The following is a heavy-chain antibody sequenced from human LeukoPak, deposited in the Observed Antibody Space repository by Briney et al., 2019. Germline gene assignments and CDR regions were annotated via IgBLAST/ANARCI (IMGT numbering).Heavy chain of an antibody. J-gene: IGHJ3*02. Sequence: PSETLSLTCAVYGGSFNSYYCSWIRQPPGKGLEWIGEINHSGSTNYNPSLKSRVTTSVDTSKNQFSLKLSSVTAADTAVYYCARMTAGGFDIWGRGTVVTVSS. CDR1: GGSFNSYY. D-gene: IGHD2-8*02. CDR3: ARMTAGGFDI. CDR2: INHSGST. V-gene: IGHV4-34*01.